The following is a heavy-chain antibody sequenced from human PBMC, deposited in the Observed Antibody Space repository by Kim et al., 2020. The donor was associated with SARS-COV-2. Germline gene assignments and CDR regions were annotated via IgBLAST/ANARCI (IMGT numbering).Heavy chain of an antibody. J-gene: IGHJ4*02. D-gene: IGHD6-13*01. V-gene: IGHV3-49*02. CDR2: YGGTT. CDR3: LGAADTL. Sequence: YGGTTEYAESVKGRFTISRDDSKSIAYLQMNSLKTEDTAVYYCLGAADTLWGQGTLVTVSS.